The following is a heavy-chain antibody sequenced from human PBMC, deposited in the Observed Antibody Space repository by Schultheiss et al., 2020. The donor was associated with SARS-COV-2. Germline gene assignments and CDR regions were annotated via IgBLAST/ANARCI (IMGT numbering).Heavy chain of an antibody. Sequence: GGSLRLSCAASGFTFSSYDMHWVRQATGKGLEWVSAIGTAGDPYYPGSVKGRFTISRDNSKNTMYLQMNSLRVEDTAVYYCARDLTSPVTTAIWGQGTLVTVSS. CDR3: ARDLTSPVTTAI. CDR2: IGTAGDP. CDR1: GFTFSSYD. D-gene: IGHD4-17*01. V-gene: IGHV3-13*05. J-gene: IGHJ4*02.